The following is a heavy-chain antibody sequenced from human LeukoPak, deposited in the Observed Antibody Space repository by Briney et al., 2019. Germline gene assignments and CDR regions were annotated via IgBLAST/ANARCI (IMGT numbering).Heavy chain of an antibody. D-gene: IGHD6-19*01. CDR1: GFTFSSYW. V-gene: IGHV3-7*01. CDR3: ASSIAVAGTVDYFDS. J-gene: IGHJ4*02. Sequence: PGGSLRLSCAASGFTFSSYWMSWVRQAPGKGLEWVANIKQDGSEKYYADSVKGRFTISRDNAKNSLYLQMNSLRAEDTAVYYCASSIAVAGTVDYFDSWGQGTLVTVSS. CDR2: IKQDGSEK.